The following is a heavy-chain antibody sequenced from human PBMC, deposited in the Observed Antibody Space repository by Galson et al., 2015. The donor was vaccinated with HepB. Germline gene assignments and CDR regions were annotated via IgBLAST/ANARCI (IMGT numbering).Heavy chain of an antibody. CDR3: ARRSGDSSGYYYDY. Sequence: SETLSLTCTVSGGSFSSNSYYWGWIRQPPGKGLEWIGSVHYYSGSNYYNPSLKSRVTISVDTSKKQFSLKLSSVTAADTAVYHCARRSGDSSGYYYDYWGQGTLVTVSS. CDR2: VHYYSGSN. V-gene: IGHV4-39*01. CDR1: GGSFSSNSYY. J-gene: IGHJ4*02. D-gene: IGHD3-22*01.